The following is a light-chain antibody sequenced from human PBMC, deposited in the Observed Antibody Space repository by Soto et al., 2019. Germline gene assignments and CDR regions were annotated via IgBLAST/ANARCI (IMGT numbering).Light chain of an antibody. CDR2: DTS. J-gene: IGKJ2*01. CDR3: QQYGRSPLYT. V-gene: IGKV3-20*01. CDR1: ERVATSY. Sequence: DIELTQSPVILSLSPGDSATLSCRASERVATSYFAWYQQRRGQAPTLLIYDTSTRATGVPDRFTGSGSGTEFTLTISSVEPEDFAVYYCQQYGRSPLYTFGQGTQLEI.